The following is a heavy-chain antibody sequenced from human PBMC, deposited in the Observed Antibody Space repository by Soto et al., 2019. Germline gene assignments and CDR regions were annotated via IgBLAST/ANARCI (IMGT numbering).Heavy chain of an antibody. CDR3: ARTYRAVAVYWFDP. V-gene: IGHV4-59*01. CDR2: IYYSGST. Sequence: SETLSLTCTVSGGSISSYYWSWIRQPPGKGLEWIGYIYYSGSTNYNPSLKSRVTISVDTSKNQFSLKLSSVTAADTAVYYCARTYRAVAVYWFDPWGQGTLVTVSS. CDR1: GGSISSYY. D-gene: IGHD6-19*01. J-gene: IGHJ5*02.